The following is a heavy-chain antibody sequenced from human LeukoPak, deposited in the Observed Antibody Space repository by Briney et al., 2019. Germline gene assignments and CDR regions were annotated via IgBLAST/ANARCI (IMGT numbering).Heavy chain of an antibody. CDR3: ARHLGTMVRGVIITDPYYFDY. Sequence: GSLRLSCAASGLTFSSYSMNWVRQPPGKGLEWIGSIYYSGSTYYNPSLKSRVTISVDTSKNQFSLKLSSVTAADTAVYYCARHLGTMVRGVIITDPYYFDYWGQGTLVTVSS. V-gene: IGHV4-39*01. D-gene: IGHD3-10*01. J-gene: IGHJ4*02. CDR1: GLTFSSYSMN. CDR2: IYYSGST.